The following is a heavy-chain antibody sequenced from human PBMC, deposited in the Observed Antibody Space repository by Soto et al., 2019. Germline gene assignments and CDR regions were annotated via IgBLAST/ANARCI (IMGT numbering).Heavy chain of an antibody. CDR3: ARDLADYTDSSGYGWFDP. V-gene: IGHV1-2*02. D-gene: IGHD3-22*01. CDR2: INPNSGGT. CDR1: GYTFTGYY. J-gene: IGHJ5*02. Sequence: QVQLVQSGAEVKKPGASVKVSCKASGYTFTGYYMHWVRQAPGQGLEWMGWINPNSGGTNYAQKFQGRVTMTRDTSISTAYMELSRLRSDDTAVYYCARDLADYTDSSGYGWFDPWGQGTLVTVSS.